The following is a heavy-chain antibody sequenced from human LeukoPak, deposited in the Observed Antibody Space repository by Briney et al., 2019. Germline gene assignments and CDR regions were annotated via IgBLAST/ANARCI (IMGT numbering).Heavy chain of an antibody. CDR3: ARGGRGYYYDNSGYRDAFDI. D-gene: IGHD3-22*01. V-gene: IGHV1-18*01. CDR2: ISAYNGNT. CDR1: GYTFPSYG. J-gene: IGHJ3*02. Sequence: ASVKVSCKASGYTFPSYGIGWVRQAPGQGLEWLGWISAYNGNTNYAQKLQGRVTMTTDTSTSTAYMELRSLRSDDTAVYYCARGGRGYYYDNSGYRDAFDIWGQGTVVTVSP.